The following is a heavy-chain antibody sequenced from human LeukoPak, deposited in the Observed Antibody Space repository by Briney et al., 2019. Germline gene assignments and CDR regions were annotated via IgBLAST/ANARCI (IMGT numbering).Heavy chain of an antibody. Sequence: GGSLRLSCAASGFIFSDYGMHWVRQAPGKGLEWVALIRYDGSDKNYAASVKGRFTISRDNSKNTLYLQMNSLRAEDTAVYYCAKGNSDYDFWSGYSNYFDYWGQGTLVTVSS. J-gene: IGHJ4*02. D-gene: IGHD3-3*01. CDR1: GFIFSDYG. CDR2: IRYDGSDK. V-gene: IGHV3-30*02. CDR3: AKGNSDYDFWSGYSNYFDY.